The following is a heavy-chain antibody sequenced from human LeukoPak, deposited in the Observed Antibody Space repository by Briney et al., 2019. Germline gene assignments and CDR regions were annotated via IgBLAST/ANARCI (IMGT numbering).Heavy chain of an antibody. J-gene: IGHJ4*02. V-gene: IGHV3-74*01. CDR3: ARAVGYYDFWSGPDY. CDR2: INSDGSST. CDR1: GFTFSSYW. D-gene: IGHD3-3*01. Sequence: GGSLRLSGAASGFTFSSYWMHWVRQAPGKGLVWVSRINSDGSSTSYADSVKGRFTISRDNAKNTLYLQMNSLRAEDTAVYYCARAVGYYDFWSGPDYWGQGTLVTVSS.